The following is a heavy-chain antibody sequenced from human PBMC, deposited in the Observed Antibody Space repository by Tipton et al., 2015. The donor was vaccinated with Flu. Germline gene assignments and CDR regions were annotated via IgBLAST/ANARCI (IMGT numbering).Heavy chain of an antibody. J-gene: IGHJ6*02. CDR1: GFTFDDYA. Sequence: SLRLSCAASGFTFDDYALHWVRQAPGKGLEWVSSINWKGNSVDYSGSVRGRLTVSRDNAKNSLYLQMNTLRAEDTAVYYCAKDRLADASMDYYYYHGMDVWGQGTTVTVSS. CDR2: INWKGNSV. CDR3: AKDRLADASMDYYYYHGMDV. V-gene: IGHV3-9*01.